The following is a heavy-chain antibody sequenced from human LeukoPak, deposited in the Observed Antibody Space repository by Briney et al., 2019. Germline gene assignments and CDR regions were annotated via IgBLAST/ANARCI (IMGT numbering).Heavy chain of an antibody. V-gene: IGHV3-66*01. CDR2: INSGGST. D-gene: IGHD3-9*01. Sequence: QPGGSLRLSCAASGFTVSSNFMSWVRQAPGKGLEWVSVINSGGSTYYADSVKGRFTISRDNSKNTLYLQMNSLRVEDTAVYYCALGLVTDYWGQGTLVTVSS. CDR1: GFTVSSNF. J-gene: IGHJ4*02. CDR3: ALGLVTDY.